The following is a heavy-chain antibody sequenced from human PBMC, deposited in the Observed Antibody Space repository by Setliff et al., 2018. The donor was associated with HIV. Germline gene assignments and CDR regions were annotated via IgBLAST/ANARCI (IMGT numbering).Heavy chain of an antibody. D-gene: IGHD7-27*01. Sequence: PSETLSLTCSVSDGSMTSGSYYWGWIRQPPGKGLEWIGSVYYSGSTYYSPSLKSRVTISVDRSKNQLSLKLTSVTAADTAVYYCARQLGVIDYWGQGTLVTVSS. V-gene: IGHV4-39*01. J-gene: IGHJ4*02. CDR1: DGSMTSGSYY. CDR2: VYYSGST. CDR3: ARQLGVIDY.